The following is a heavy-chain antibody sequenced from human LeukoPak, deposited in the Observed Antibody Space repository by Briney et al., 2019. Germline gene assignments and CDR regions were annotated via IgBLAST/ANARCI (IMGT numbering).Heavy chain of an antibody. CDR3: ARGGSPYLRFYNWFDP. CDR2: INPNSGGT. Sequence: ASVKVSCKASGYTFTGYYMHWVRQAPGQGLEWMGWINPNSGGTNYAQKFQGWVTMTRDTSISTAYMELSRLRSDDTAVYYCARGGSPYLRFYNWFDPWSQGTLVTVSS. J-gene: IGHJ5*02. V-gene: IGHV1-2*04. CDR1: GYTFTGYY. D-gene: IGHD2-21*01.